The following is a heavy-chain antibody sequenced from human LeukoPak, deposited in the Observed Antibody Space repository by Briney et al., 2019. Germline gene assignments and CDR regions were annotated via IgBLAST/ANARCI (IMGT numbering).Heavy chain of an antibody. CDR2: IYAGGST. V-gene: IGHV3-66*04. Sequence: GGSLRLSCAASGFTVRSNYMGWVRQAPGKGLEWVSLIYAGGSTYYADSVKGRVTVSRDNSKNTVYLQLNSLRVEDTAVYYCARLAPAGNHFDYWGQGTLVTVSS. J-gene: IGHJ4*02. CDR3: ARLAPAGNHFDY. D-gene: IGHD1-26*01. CDR1: GFTVRSNY.